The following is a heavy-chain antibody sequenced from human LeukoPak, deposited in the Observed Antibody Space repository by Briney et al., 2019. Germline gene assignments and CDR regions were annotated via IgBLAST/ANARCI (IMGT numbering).Heavy chain of an antibody. CDR2: IYSGGST. CDR3: ARALYGDYGLFDY. V-gene: IGHV3-66*01. J-gene: IGHJ4*02. CDR1: GFTVSSNY. Sequence: GGSLRLSCAASGFTVSSNYMSWVRQAPGKGLEWVSVIYSGGSTYYADSVKGRFTISRDNSKNTLYLQMNSLRAEDTAVYYCARALYGDYGLFDYWGQGTLVTVSS. D-gene: IGHD4-17*01.